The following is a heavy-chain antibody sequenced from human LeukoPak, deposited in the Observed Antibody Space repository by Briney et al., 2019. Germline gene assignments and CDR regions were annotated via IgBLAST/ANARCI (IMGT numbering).Heavy chain of an antibody. CDR3: ASLDCTNGVCYGFDP. Sequence: GGSLRLSCAASGFTFSSYSMNWVRQAPGKGLEWVSYISSSSSTIYYADSVKGRFTISRDNAKNSLYLQMNSLRAEDTAVYYCASLDCTNGVCYGFDPWGQGILVTVSS. V-gene: IGHV3-48*01. CDR1: GFTFSSYS. D-gene: IGHD2-8*01. CDR2: ISSSSSTI. J-gene: IGHJ5*02.